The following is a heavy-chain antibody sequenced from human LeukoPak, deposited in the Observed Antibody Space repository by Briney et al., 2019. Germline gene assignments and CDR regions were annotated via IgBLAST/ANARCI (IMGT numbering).Heavy chain of an antibody. Sequence: GASVKVSCKVSGYTLTELSMHWVRQAPGKGLEWMGGFDPEDGETIYAQKFQGRVTMTEDTSTDTAYMELSSLRSEDTAVYYCAPGVAAAGPTFWFDPWGQGTLVTVSS. CDR3: APGVAAAGPTFWFDP. J-gene: IGHJ5*02. V-gene: IGHV1-24*01. CDR1: GYTLTELS. D-gene: IGHD6-13*01. CDR2: FDPEDGET.